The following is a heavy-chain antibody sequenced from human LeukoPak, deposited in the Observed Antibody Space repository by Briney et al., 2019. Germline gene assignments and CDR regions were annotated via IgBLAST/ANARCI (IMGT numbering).Heavy chain of an antibody. Sequence: SVKVSCKASGGTISSYAITWVRQAPGQGLEWMGGIIPIIETPNYAQQFQGRVTIIADRSTRTAYMELSRLRSEDTAVYYCAVHDYGGPFDYWGQGTLVTVSS. CDR2: IIPIIETP. V-gene: IGHV1-69*06. J-gene: IGHJ4*02. CDR1: GGTISSYA. D-gene: IGHD4-23*01. CDR3: AVHDYGGPFDY.